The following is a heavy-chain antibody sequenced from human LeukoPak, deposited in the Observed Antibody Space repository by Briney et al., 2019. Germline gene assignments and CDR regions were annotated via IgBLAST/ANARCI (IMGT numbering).Heavy chain of an antibody. V-gene: IGHV3-23*01. CDR3: ANSRSGYLVYYFDY. D-gene: IGHD3-22*01. Sequence: GGSLRLSCAASGFTFRSYAMSWVRQAPGKGLEWVSGITGSGSTTYYTDSVKGRFTISRDNSKDTLYLQMNSLRAEDTAVYYCANSRSGYLVYYFDYWGQGTLVTVSS. J-gene: IGHJ4*02. CDR1: GFTFRSYA. CDR2: ITGSGSTT.